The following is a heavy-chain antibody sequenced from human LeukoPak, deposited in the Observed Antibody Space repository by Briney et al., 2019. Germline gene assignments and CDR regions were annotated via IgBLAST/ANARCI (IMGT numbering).Heavy chain of an antibody. J-gene: IGHJ6*03. CDR3: ARGRPLNFFRYMDV. CDR2: INSDGSST. CDR1: RFTFSSYW. V-gene: IGHV3-74*01. Sequence: SGGSLRLSCAASRFTFSSYWMHWVRQAPGKGLVWVSRINSDGSSTSYADSVKGRFTISRDNAKNSLYLQMNSLRAEDTAVYYCARGRPLNFFRYMDVWGKGTTVTVSS. D-gene: IGHD2/OR15-2a*01.